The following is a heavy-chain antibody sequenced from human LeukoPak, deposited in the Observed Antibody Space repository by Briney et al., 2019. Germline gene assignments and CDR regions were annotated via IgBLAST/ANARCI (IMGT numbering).Heavy chain of an antibody. CDR3: ATNVVVVAATGVLDV. J-gene: IGHJ3*01. D-gene: IGHD2-15*01. CDR2: IFSGGST. V-gene: IGHV3-53*05. CDR1: VTVRSNY. Sequence: GGSLRLSCAASVTVRSNYMSWVRQAPGKGLEWVSVIFSGGSTSYADSVKGRFTISRDNSKNTVYLQIDGLRTEDTGVYYCATNVVVVAATGVLDVWSQGTMVTVSS.